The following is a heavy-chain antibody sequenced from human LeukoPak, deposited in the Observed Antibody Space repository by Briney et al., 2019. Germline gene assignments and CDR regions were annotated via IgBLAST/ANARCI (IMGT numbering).Heavy chain of an antibody. Sequence: GGSLRLSCAASGFTFSSYEMNWVRQTPGKGLEWLSYISSSGGTIYYADSVKGRFTISRDNAKSSLYLQMNSLRAEDTAVYYCARGLGGSNPSYWGQGTLVTVSS. D-gene: IGHD2-15*01. V-gene: IGHV3-48*03. CDR3: ARGLGGSNPSY. CDR2: ISSSGGTI. CDR1: GFTFSSYE. J-gene: IGHJ4*02.